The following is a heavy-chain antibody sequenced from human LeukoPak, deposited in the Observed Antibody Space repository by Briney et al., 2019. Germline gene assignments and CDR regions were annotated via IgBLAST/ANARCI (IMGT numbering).Heavy chain of an antibody. Sequence: SQTQSLTCTDSGGSISSGGYYWRWIRQHPGKGLEWIGYIYYSGSTYYNPSLKSRVTISVDTSKNQFSLKLSSVTAADTAVYYCARASQWLVNIWGQGTLVTVSS. CDR3: ARASQWLVNI. CDR1: GGSISSGGYY. D-gene: IGHD6-19*01. CDR2: IYYSGST. V-gene: IGHV4-31*03. J-gene: IGHJ4*02.